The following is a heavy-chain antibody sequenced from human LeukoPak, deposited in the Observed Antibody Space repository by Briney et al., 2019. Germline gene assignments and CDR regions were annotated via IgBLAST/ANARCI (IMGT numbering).Heavy chain of an antibody. CDR1: GFTVSSNY. D-gene: IGHD5-24*01. CDR3: TSEMATIAGDYYYMDV. V-gene: IGHV3-49*04. J-gene: IGHJ6*03. Sequence: PGGSLRLSCAASGFTVSSNYMSWVRQAPGKGLEWVGFIRSKAYGGTTEYAASVKGRFTISRDDSKSIAYLQMNSLKTEDTAVYYCTSEMATIAGDYYYMDVWGKGTTVTISS. CDR2: IRSKAYGGTT.